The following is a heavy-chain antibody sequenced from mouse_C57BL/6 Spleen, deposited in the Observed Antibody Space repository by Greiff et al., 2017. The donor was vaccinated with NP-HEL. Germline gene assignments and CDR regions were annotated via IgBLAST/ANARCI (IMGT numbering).Heavy chain of an antibody. CDR3: AETAQATDAMDY. V-gene: IGHV1-82*01. Sequence: VQLQQSGPELVKPGASVKISCKASGYAFSSSWMNWVKQRPGKGLEWIGRIYPGDGDTNYNGKFKGKATLTADKSSSTAYMQLSSLTSEDSAVYFCAETAQATDAMDYWGQGTSVTVSS. J-gene: IGHJ4*01. CDR1: GYAFSSSW. D-gene: IGHD3-2*02. CDR2: IYPGDGDT.